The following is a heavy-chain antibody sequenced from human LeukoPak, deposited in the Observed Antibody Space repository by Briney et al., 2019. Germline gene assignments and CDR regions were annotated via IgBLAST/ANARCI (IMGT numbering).Heavy chain of an antibody. CDR3: ARVSYSSSWYAFDI. J-gene: IGHJ3*02. V-gene: IGHV4-4*07. CDR2: ISTTGST. Sequence: PSETLSLACTVSGASISDYYWSWIRQSAGKGLEWIGRISTTGSTYYNPSFQSRVTMSADPSKTLFFLRLRSVTAADTAVYYCARVSYSSSWYAFDIWGQGTMVTVSS. D-gene: IGHD6-13*01. CDR1: GASISDYY.